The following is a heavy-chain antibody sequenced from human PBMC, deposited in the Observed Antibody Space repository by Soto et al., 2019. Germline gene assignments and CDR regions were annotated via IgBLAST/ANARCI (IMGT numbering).Heavy chain of an antibody. CDR1: GFTFTSYG. V-gene: IGHV3-33*01. CDR3: ARGGLLLDY. Sequence: QVQLVESGGGVVQPGRSLRLSCAASGFTFTSYGMHWVRQAPGKGLEWVAVIWYDGSNKYYADSVKGRFTISRDNSKLTLYLQMNSLRAEDTAVYYCARGGLLLDYWGQGTLVTVSS. D-gene: IGHD2-21*01. J-gene: IGHJ4*02. CDR2: IWYDGSNK.